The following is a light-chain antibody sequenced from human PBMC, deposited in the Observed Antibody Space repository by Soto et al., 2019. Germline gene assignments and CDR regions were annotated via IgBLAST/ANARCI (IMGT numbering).Light chain of an antibody. CDR1: SSDVGSYNF. V-gene: IGLV2-14*01. Sequence: QSVLTQPASVSGAPGQSITIACTGTSSDVGSYNFVSWHQQHPGKAPKLMIYEVSDRPSGISSRFSGSKSGNTASLTISGLQTEDEADYYCSSYTSSSTLFGTGTKLTVL. CDR2: EVS. CDR3: SSYTSSSTL. J-gene: IGLJ1*01.